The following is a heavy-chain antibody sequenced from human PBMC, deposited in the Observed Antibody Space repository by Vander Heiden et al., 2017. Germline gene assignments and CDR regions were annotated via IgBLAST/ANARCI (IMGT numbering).Heavy chain of an antibody. D-gene: IGHD4-17*01. CDR3: ARMAPYGDYVDDY. Sequence: QVQLVQSGAEVKKPGASVKVSCNASGYTFTGYYMHWVRQAPGQGLEWMGRINPNSGGTNYAQKFQGRVTMTRDTSISTAYMELSRLRSDDTAVYYCARMAPYGDYVDDYWGQGTLVTVSS. V-gene: IGHV1-2*06. CDR2: INPNSGGT. J-gene: IGHJ4*02. CDR1: GYTFTGYY.